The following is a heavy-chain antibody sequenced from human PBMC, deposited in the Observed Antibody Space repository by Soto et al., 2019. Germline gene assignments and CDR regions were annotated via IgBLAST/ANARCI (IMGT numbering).Heavy chain of an antibody. CDR3: ARHFDYYGSGSYYRYFDY. D-gene: IGHD3-10*01. CDR1: GGSISSSSYY. V-gene: IGHV4-39*01. J-gene: IGHJ4*02. Sequence: QLQLQESGPGLVKPSETLSLTCTVSGGSISSSSYYWGWIRQPPGKGLEWIGSIYYSGSTYYNPSLKSRVTISVDTSKNQFSLKLSSVTAADTAVYYCARHFDYYGSGSYYRYFDYWGPGTLVTVSS. CDR2: IYYSGST.